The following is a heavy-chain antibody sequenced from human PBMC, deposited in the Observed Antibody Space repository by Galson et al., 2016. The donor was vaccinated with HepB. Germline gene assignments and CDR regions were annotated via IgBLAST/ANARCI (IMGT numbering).Heavy chain of an antibody. D-gene: IGHD5-18*01. CDR3: VGGGGYSLGAYFDY. V-gene: IGHV3-11*01. CDR1: GFPFSDYY. J-gene: IGHJ4*02. CDR2: IGSTGSTI. Sequence: SLRLSCAASGFPFSDYYMNWIRQAPGKGLEWVSYIGSTGSTIYYADSVKGRFTISRDNAKNSLYLQMTSLRAEDTSVYYCVGGGGYSLGAYFDYWGQGTLVTVSS.